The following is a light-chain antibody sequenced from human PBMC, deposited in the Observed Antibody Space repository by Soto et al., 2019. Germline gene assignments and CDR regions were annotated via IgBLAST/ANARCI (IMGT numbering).Light chain of an antibody. CDR3: QQYGSSRGT. J-gene: IGKJ3*01. V-gene: IGKV3-20*01. CDR1: QSVSSSY. Sequence: IVLPQSHGTLSLSPGERATVSCRASQSVSSSYLAWYQQIPGQAPRLLIYGASSRATGIPDRFSGSGSGTDFTLTISRLEPEDFAVYYCQQYGSSRGTFGPGTKVDIK. CDR2: GAS.